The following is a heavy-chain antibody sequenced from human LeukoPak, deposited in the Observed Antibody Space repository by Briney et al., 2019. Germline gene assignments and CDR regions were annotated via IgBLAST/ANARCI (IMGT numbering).Heavy chain of an antibody. V-gene: IGHV3-23*01. D-gene: IGHD3-3*01. J-gene: IGHJ4*02. CDR2: ISGSGGGT. CDR3: AKGFQGTYYDFWSGSYNFDF. Sequence: GGSLRLSCAASGFTFSSYAMSWVRQAPGRGLQWVSAISGSGGGTYYADSVKGRFTISRDNSKSTLYLQMNSLRAEDTAVYYCAKGFQGTYYDFWSGSYNFDFWGQGTLVTVSS. CDR1: GFTFSSYA.